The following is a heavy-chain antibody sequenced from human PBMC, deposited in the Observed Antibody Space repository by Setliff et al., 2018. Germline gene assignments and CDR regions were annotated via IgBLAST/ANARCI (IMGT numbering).Heavy chain of an antibody. Sequence: GESLKISCAGSGFSFSYHIMNWVRQAPGKGLEWVSSISSSSDYIYYADSVKGRFTVSRDNARNSLFLQMDSLRAEDTAVYYCARVSTVVAGHFDYWGQGTPVTVSS. CDR1: GFSFSYHI. CDR3: ARVSTVVAGHFDY. V-gene: IGHV3-21*01. D-gene: IGHD6-19*01. CDR2: ISSSSDYI. J-gene: IGHJ4*02.